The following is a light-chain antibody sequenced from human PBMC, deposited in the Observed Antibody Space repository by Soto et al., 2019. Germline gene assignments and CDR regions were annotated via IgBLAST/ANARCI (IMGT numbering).Light chain of an antibody. J-gene: IGKJ1*01. Sequence: EIVMTQSPATLSVSPGERDTLSCRASQSVSSNLAWYQQKLGQAPRLLIYGASTRATGIPARFSGSGSGTEFTLTISSLQSEDFAVYYCQQYNNWPRTFGQGTKVDIK. V-gene: IGKV3-15*01. CDR2: GAS. CDR1: QSVSSN. CDR3: QQYNNWPRT.